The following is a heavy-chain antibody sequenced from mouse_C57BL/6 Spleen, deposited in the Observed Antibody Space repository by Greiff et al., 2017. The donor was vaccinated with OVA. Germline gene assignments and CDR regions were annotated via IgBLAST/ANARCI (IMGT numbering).Heavy chain of an antibody. D-gene: IGHD2-3*01. CDR1: GYTFTSYG. J-gene: IGHJ3*01. V-gene: IGHV1-81*01. CDR3: ARIPDGYYGSWFAY. CDR2: IYPRSGNT. Sequence: QVQLQQSGAELARPGASVKLSCKASGYTFTSYGISWVKQRTGQGLEWIGEIYPRSGNTYYNEKFKGKATLTADKSSSTAYMELRSLTSEDSAVYFCARIPDGYYGSWFAYWGQGTLVTVSA.